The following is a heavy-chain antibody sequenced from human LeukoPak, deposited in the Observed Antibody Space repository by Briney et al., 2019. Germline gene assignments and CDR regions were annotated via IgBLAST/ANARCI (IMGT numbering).Heavy chain of an antibody. CDR1: GFTFSSYA. CDR2: ISGSGGST. V-gene: IGHV3-23*01. J-gene: IGHJ4*02. D-gene: IGHD3-9*01. CDR3: AKWGDYDILTGYYDPDY. Sequence: GGSLRLSCAASGFTFSSYAMSWVRQAPGKGLEWVSAISGSGGSTYYADSVKGRFTISRDTPKSTLYLQMNSLRVEDTAVYYCAKWGDYDILTGYYDPDYWGQGALVTVSS.